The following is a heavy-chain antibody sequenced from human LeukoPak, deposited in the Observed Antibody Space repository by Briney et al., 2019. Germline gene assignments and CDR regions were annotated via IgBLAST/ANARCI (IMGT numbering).Heavy chain of an antibody. Sequence: GGSLRLSCAASGFTFSNAWMSWVRQAPGKGLEWVGRIKSKTDGGTTDYAAPVKGRFTISRDDSKNTLYLQMNSLKTEDTAVYYCTTAEGITMVRGARRAYYLDYWGQGTLVTVSS. CDR2: IKSKTDGGTT. J-gene: IGHJ4*02. CDR1: GFTFSNAW. CDR3: TTAEGITMVRGARRAYYLDY. V-gene: IGHV3-15*01. D-gene: IGHD3-10*01.